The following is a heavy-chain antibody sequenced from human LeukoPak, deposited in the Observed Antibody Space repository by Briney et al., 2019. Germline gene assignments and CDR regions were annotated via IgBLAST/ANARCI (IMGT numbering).Heavy chain of an antibody. CDR2: IYYSGNT. V-gene: IGHV4-39*07. Sequence: SETLSLTCTVSGASIRSSGYYWGWIRQPPGKGLEWIGSIYYSGNTYYNPSLISRVTISVDTSKNQFSLKLSSVTAADTAVYYCARETQRITMVRGPTTDAFDIWGQGTMVTVSS. J-gene: IGHJ3*02. CDR1: GASIRSSGYY. D-gene: IGHD3-10*01. CDR3: ARETQRITMVRGPTTDAFDI.